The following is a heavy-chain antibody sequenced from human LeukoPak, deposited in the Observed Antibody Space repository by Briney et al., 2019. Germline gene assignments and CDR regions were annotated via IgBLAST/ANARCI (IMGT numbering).Heavy chain of an antibody. J-gene: IGHJ4*02. CDR2: IRSKAYGGTT. V-gene: IGHV3-49*04. CDR1: GFTFGDYA. CDR3: TRDHPYCSSTSCYWDY. D-gene: IGHD2-2*01. Sequence: PGRSLRLSCTASGFTFGDYAMSWVRQAPGKGMEWVGFIRSKAYGGTTEYAASVKGRFTISRDDSKSIAYLQMNSLKTEDTAVYYCTRDHPYCSSTSCYWDYWGQGTLVTVSS.